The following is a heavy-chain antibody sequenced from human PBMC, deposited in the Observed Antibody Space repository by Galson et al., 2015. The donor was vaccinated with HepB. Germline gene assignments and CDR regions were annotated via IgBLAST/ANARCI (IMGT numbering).Heavy chain of an antibody. Sequence: SVKVSCKASGGTFSDYPINWVRQAPGQGLEXXGRFIPSLGTSKYAQKFQGRVTFTADKSTTTAYMELSSLRSDDAAVYYCATRGVVVVVTAVNHDAFDLWGQGTMVTVSS. J-gene: IGHJ3*01. V-gene: IGHV1-69*08. D-gene: IGHD2-15*01. CDR2: FIPSLGTS. CDR1: GGTFSDYP. CDR3: ATRGVVVVVTAVNHDAFDL.